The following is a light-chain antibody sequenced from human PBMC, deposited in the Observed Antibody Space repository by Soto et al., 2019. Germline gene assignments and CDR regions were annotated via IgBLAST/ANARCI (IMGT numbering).Light chain of an antibody. CDR1: QSMGSS. Sequence: DIQMTQSPSTLSASVGDRVTITCRASQSMGSSLAWYQQKPGTAPYLLIPDVSSLDRAVPSRFSGSGSGTESTLTLSSIQPDHSATFYCHQHNRYSRTFGQGTKVDI. J-gene: IGKJ1*01. V-gene: IGKV1-5*01. CDR2: DVS. CDR3: HQHNRYSRT.